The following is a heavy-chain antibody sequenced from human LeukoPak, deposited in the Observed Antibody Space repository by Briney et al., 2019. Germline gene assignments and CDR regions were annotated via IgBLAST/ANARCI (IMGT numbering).Heavy chain of an antibody. CDR1: GDSVSSFH. D-gene: IGHD3-22*01. Sequence: SETLSLTCSVSGDSVSSFHWSWIRQTPGKTLEWIGYIYSYGSTNYNPSLRSRVSVSVDSPKSQLSLTLTSVTAADTAVYYCAGHKTSSTPFGPPRGGYYFDPWGQGSLVTVSS. CDR2: IYSYGST. V-gene: IGHV4-59*08. CDR3: AGHKTSSTPFGPPRGGYYFDP. J-gene: IGHJ5*02.